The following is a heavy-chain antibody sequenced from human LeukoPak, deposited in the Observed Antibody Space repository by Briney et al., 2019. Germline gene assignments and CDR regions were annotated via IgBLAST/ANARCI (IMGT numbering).Heavy chain of an antibody. D-gene: IGHD6-13*01. J-gene: IGHJ4*02. CDR3: ARDSSWSFDY. CDR2: ISYDGSNK. Sequence: PGRSLRLSCAASGFTFSSYGMHWVRQAPGKGLEWVAVISYDGSNKYYADSVKGRFTISRDNSKNTLYLQMNSLRAEDTAVYYCARDSSWSFDYWGQGILVTVSS. V-gene: IGHV3-30*03. CDR1: GFTFSSYG.